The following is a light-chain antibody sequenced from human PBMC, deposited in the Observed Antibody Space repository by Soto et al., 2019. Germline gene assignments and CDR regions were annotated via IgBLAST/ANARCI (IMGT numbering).Light chain of an antibody. CDR2: DVS. J-gene: IGLJ2*01. V-gene: IGLV2-14*03. Sequence: SALTQPASVSGSPGQSITISCTGTSSDVGGYNYVSWYQQHPGKAPQLMIYDVSDRPSGVSNRFSVSKSGNTASLTISGLQAGDEADYYCSSYTSSGTLFGGGTKLTVL. CDR1: SSDVGGYNY. CDR3: SSYTSSGTL.